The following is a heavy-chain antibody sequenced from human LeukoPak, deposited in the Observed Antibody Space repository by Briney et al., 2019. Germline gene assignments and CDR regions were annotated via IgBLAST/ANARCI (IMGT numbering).Heavy chain of an antibody. CDR3: ARGLLAAGTDDY. V-gene: IGHV4-39*07. CDR2: IYYRGNT. CDR1: GGSITSSNNY. Sequence: PSETLSLTCTVSGGSITSSNNYWGWIRQTPGKGLEWIGTIYYRGNTYYNPSLKSRVTISLDISKNQFSLRLSSVTAADTAVYYCARGLLAAGTDDYWGQGTLVTVSS. J-gene: IGHJ4*02. D-gene: IGHD6-13*01.